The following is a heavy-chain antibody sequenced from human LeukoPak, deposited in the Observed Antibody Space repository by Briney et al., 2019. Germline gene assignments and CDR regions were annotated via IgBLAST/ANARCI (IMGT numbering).Heavy chain of an antibody. CDR2: INHSGST. D-gene: IGHD5-18*01. V-gene: IGHV4-34*01. J-gene: IGHJ6*03. CDR1: GGSFSGYY. CDR3: ARRGGYSYGYGYYYYMDV. Sequence: TSETLSLTCAVYGGSFSGYYWSWIRQPPGKGLEWIGEINHSGSTNYNPSLKSRVTISVDTSKNQFSLKLSSVTAADTAVYYCARRGGYSYGYGYYYYMDVWGKGTTVTVSS.